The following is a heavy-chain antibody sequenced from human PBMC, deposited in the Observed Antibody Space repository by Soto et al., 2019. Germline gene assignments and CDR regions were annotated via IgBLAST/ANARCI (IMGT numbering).Heavy chain of an antibody. CDR3: ASSYCYDSSGYNGFDP. Sequence: ASVKVSCKASGDTFSSYAINWVRQAPGQGLEWMGGIIPILGIANYAQKFQGRVTITADKSTSTAYMELSSLRSEDTDVYYCASSYCYDSSGYNGFDPWGQGTLVTVSS. J-gene: IGHJ5*02. D-gene: IGHD3-22*01. CDR2: IIPILGIA. CDR1: GDTFSSYA. V-gene: IGHV1-69*10.